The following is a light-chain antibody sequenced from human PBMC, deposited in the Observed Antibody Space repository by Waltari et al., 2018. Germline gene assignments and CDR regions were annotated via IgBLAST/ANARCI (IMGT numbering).Light chain of an antibody. CDR3: YSTDSSGHDRV. V-gene: IGLV3-10*01. J-gene: IGLJ3*02. CDR2: EDI. CDR1: ALPTKY. Sequence: SYELTQPPSVSVSPGQTARITCSGDALPTKYAYWYQQKSGQAPVLVIYEDIKRPSGIPERFSGSSSGTTATLTISGAHVEDEADYYCYSTDSSGHDRVFGGGTKLTVL.